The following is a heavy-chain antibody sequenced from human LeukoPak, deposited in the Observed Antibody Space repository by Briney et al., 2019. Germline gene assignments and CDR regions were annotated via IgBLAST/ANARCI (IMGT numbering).Heavy chain of an antibody. V-gene: IGHV1-18*01. CDR1: GFTFSSYG. J-gene: IGHJ4*02. CDR2: INPNSGGT. D-gene: IGHD2-2*02. CDR3: ARGVVVPAAIVYYFDY. Sequence: GGSLRLSCAASGFTFSSYGMHWVRQAPGQGLEWMGWINPNSGGTNYAQKLQGRVTMTTDTSTSTAYMELRSLRSDDTAVYYCARGVVVPAAIVYYFDYWGQGTLVTVSS.